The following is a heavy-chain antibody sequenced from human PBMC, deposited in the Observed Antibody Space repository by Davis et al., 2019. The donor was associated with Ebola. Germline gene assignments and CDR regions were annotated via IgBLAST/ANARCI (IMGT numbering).Heavy chain of an antibody. V-gene: IGHV1-69*06. J-gene: IGHJ5*02. Sequence: SVKVSCKASGGTFSSYAISWERQAPGQGLEWMGGIIPIFGTANYAQKFQGRVTITADKSTSTAYMELSNLRSEDTAVYYCARDFMVQGVMWFDPWGQGTLVTVSS. D-gene: IGHD3-10*01. CDR2: IIPIFGTA. CDR3: ARDFMVQGVMWFDP. CDR1: GGTFSSYA.